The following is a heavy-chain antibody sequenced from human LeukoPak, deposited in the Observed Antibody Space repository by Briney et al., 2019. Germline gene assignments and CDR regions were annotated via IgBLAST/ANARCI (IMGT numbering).Heavy chain of an antibody. CDR2: INAHDGKR. J-gene: IGHJ4*02. D-gene: IGHD6-19*01. Sequence: GASVKASCKVSGYTLTELSMHWVRQAPGQGLEWMGWINAHDGKRNYALKHEDRVIMTTDTSTSTVYMELRGLRSDDTAVYYCARRSTLYSSGWFYFDYWGQGTLVTVSS. CDR3: ARRSTLYSSGWFYFDY. V-gene: IGHV1-18*01. CDR1: GYTLTELS.